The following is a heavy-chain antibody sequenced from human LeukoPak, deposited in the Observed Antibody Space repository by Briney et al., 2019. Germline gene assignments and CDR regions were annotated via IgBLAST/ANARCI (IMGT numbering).Heavy chain of an antibody. J-gene: IGHJ4*02. CDR3: ARDSHNYASDY. V-gene: IGHV1-46*01. D-gene: IGHD4-11*01. CDR1: GYTFTSYY. Sequence: ASVKVSCKASGYTFTSYYIHWVRQAPGPGLEWMGVIRPSDDYTKYAQRFQGRVTMTRDTSTSTVFMELSGLRSEDTAIYYCARDSHNYASDYWGRGTLVTVSS. CDR2: IRPSDDYT.